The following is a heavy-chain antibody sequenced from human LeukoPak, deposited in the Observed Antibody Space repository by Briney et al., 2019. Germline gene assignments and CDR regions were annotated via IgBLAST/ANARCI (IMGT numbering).Heavy chain of an antibody. D-gene: IGHD2/OR15-2a*01. Sequence: SETLSLTCIVSGGSIYTSSCYWDWVRQPPGKGLEWIGSIYYNGNTYYNPSLSSRATMSIDTSKNQFSLKLNSMTAADTAVYYCARREEDNNHHHYFGSWGQGTLVTVSS. CDR2: IYYNGNT. V-gene: IGHV4-39*07. J-gene: IGHJ4*02. CDR1: GGSIYTSSCY. CDR3: ARREEDNNHHHYFGS.